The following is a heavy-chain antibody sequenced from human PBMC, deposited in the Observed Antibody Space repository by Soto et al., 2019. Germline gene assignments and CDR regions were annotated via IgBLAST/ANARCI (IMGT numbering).Heavy chain of an antibody. Sequence: QVQLQESGPGLVKPSQTLSLTCTVSGGSISSGDYYWSWIRQPPGKGLEWIGYIYYSGSTYYNPSLKSRVTISVDTSNNLFSLMLSSVTAADTAVYYCARAQGSGFLVSWGQGTLVTVSS. V-gene: IGHV4-30-4*01. J-gene: IGHJ4*02. CDR1: GGSISSGDYY. D-gene: IGHD3-10*01. CDR3: ARAQGSGFLVS. CDR2: IYYSGST.